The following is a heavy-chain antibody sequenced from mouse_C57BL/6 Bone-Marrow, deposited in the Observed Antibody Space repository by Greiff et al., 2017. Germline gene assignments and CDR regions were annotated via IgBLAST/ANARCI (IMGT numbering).Heavy chain of an antibody. Sequence: VKLQESGAELMKPGASVKLSCKATGYTFTGYWIEWVKQRPGHGLEWIGEILPGSGSTNYNEKFKGKATFTADTSSNTAYMKLSSLPTEDSAIYSCESWVLRWDYWYFAVWGTGTTVTVSS. CDR1: GYTFTGYW. D-gene: IGHD2-3*01. CDR2: ILPGSGST. CDR3: ESWVLRWDYWYFAV. J-gene: IGHJ1*03. V-gene: IGHV1-9*01.